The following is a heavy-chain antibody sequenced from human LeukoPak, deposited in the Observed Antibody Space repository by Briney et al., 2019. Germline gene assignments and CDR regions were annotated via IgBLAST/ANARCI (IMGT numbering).Heavy chain of an antibody. CDR2: IIPILGIA. CDR1: GGTFSSYA. D-gene: IGHD3-22*01. V-gene: IGHV1-69*04. J-gene: IGHJ4*02. Sequence: ASVKVSCKASGGTFSSYAISWVRQAPGQGLEWMGRIIPILGIANYAQKFQGRVTMTEDTSTDTAYMELSSLRSEDTAVYYCATSSYYDSSGYPGGFDYWGQGTLVTVSS. CDR3: ATSSYYDSSGYPGGFDY.